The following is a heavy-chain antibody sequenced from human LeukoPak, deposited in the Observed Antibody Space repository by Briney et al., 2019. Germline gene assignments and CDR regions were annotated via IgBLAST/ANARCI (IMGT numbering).Heavy chain of an antibody. CDR2: ISSSSSYI. J-gene: IGHJ5*02. D-gene: IGHD2-2*01. CDR3: ARRRDIVVVPAAYNWFDP. CDR1: GFTFSTYS. V-gene: IGHV3-21*01. Sequence: GGSLRLSCAASGFTFSTYSTNRLPQPPGKWLEWVSSISSSSSYIYYADSVKGRFTISRDNAKNSLYLQMNSLRAEDTAVYYCARRRDIVVVPAAYNWFDPWGQGTLVTVSS.